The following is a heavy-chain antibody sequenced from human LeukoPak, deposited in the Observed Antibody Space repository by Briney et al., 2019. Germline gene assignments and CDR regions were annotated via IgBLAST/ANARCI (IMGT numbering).Heavy chain of an antibody. CDR3: ARGDGSGWSGDY. V-gene: IGHV3-30-3*01. J-gene: IGHJ4*02. D-gene: IGHD6-19*01. CDR1: AFTFSSYA. CDR2: ISYDGSNK. Sequence: GRSLRLSCAASAFTFSSYAMHWVRQAPGKGLEWVAVISYDGSNKYYADSVKGRFTISRDNSKNTLYLQMNSLRAEDTAVYYCARGDGSGWSGDYWGQGTLVTVSS.